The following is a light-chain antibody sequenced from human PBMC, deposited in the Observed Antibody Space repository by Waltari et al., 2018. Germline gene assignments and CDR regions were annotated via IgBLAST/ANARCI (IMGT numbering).Light chain of an antibody. CDR3: QHYVRLPAT. Sequence: DIVLTQSPGTLSLSPGERATLSCRASQSVRGSLAWYRQKGGQAPRLLIYGASSRATGIPDRFSGSGSGTDFSLTISSLEPEDFAVYYCQHYVRLPATFGQGTKVEIK. J-gene: IGKJ1*01. V-gene: IGKV3-20*01. CDR1: QSVRGS. CDR2: GAS.